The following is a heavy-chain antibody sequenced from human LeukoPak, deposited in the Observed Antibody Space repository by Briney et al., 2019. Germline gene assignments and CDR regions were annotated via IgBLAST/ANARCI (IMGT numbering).Heavy chain of an antibody. CDR3: ARDASSVYYYGMDV. CDR2: IYYSGST. Sequence: SETLSLTCTVSGGSISSSSYYWGWLRQPPGKGLEWIGSIYYSGSTYYNPSLKSRVTISVDTSKNQFSLKLSSVTAADTAVYYCARDASSVYYYGMDVWGQGTTVTVSS. J-gene: IGHJ6*02. V-gene: IGHV4-39*07. D-gene: IGHD3-22*01. CDR1: GGSISSSSYY.